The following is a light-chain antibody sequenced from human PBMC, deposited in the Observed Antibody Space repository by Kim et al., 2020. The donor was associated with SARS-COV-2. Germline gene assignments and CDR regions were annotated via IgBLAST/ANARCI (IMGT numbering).Light chain of an antibody. J-gene: IGKJ5*01. CDR3: QQHYSTPIT. CDR1: QSVLYSSNNKNY. CDR2: WAS. Sequence: DIVMTQSPDSLAVSLCERATINCKSSQSVLYSSNNKNYLAWYQQKPGQPPKLLIYWASTREFGVPDRFSGSGSGTDFTLTISSLQAEDVAVYYCQQHYSTPITFGQGTRLEIK. V-gene: IGKV4-1*01.